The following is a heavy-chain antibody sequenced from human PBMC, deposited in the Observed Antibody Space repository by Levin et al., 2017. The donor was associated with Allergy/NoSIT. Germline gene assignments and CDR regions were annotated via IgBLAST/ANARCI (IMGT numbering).Heavy chain of an antibody. CDR3: ARGSPRPNY. J-gene: IGHJ4*02. V-gene: IGHV3-21*01. Sequence: GESLKISCAASGFTFSSYSMNWVRQAPGKGLEWVSSISSSSSYIYYTDSVKGRFTISRDNAKNSLYLQMNSLRAEDTAVYYCARGSPRPNYWGQGTLVTVSS. CDR2: ISSSSSYI. CDR1: GFTFSSYS.